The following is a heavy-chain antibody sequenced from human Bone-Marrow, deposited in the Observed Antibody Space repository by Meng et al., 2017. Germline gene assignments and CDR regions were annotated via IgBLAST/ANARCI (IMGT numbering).Heavy chain of an antibody. CDR3: ARGYGIVGANLGLYYFDY. D-gene: IGHD1-26*01. V-gene: IGHV4-34*01. Sequence: QVQLQQGGAGLLKPSETLSRTCAVYGGSFSGYYWSWIRQPPGKGLEWIGEINHSGSTNYNPSLKSRVTISVDTSKNQFSLKLSSVTAADTAVYYCARGYGIVGANLGLYYFDYWGQGTLVTVSS. J-gene: IGHJ4*02. CDR2: INHSGST. CDR1: GGSFSGYY.